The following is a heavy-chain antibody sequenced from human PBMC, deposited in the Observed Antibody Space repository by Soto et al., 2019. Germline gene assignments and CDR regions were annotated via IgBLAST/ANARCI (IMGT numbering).Heavy chain of an antibody. J-gene: IGHJ4*02. Sequence: QVQLVESGGGLVKPGGSLSLSCAASGFSFSDYYMSWIRQAPGKGLEWVSYISSSATTIYYADSVKGRFTISRDNTKNSLSLQMNSLRVEDTAVYFCARRAYNYGYYFDYWGQGILVTVSS. V-gene: IGHV3-11*01. D-gene: IGHD3-10*01. CDR2: ISSSATTI. CDR3: ARRAYNYGYYFDY. CDR1: GFSFSDYY.